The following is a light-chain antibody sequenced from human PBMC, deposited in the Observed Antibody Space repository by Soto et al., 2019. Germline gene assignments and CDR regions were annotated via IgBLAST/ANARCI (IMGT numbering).Light chain of an antibody. CDR3: QQVNHFPFT. Sequence: DIQLTQSPSSVSASVGDRVSITCRASQTVNTWLAWFQQKPGKAPKLLIYAASTLQSGVPSRFSGSGSGTGFTLTISSLQPDDFATYYCQQVNHFPFTFGQGTYLEIK. CDR2: AAS. V-gene: IGKV1D-12*01. CDR1: QTVNTW. J-gene: IGKJ2*01.